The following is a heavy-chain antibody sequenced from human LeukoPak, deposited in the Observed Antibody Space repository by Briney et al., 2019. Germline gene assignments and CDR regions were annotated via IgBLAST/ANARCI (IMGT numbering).Heavy chain of an antibody. Sequence: SETLSLTCAVSGYSLRSAYYWGWIRQPPGKGLEWIGSIYHIGTTYYNPSLKSRVTISLNTSKSQFSLKLTSVTAADTAVYYCATTTVVTRDFDYWGQGTLVTVSS. J-gene: IGHJ4*02. CDR2: IYHIGTT. CDR1: GYSLRSAYY. D-gene: IGHD4-23*01. CDR3: ATTTVVTRDFDY. V-gene: IGHV4-38-2*01.